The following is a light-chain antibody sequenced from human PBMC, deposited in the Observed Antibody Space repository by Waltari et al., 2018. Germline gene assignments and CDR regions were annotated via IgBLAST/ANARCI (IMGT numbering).Light chain of an antibody. CDR3: QQYNNWPPVFT. J-gene: IGKJ3*01. Sequence: EIVMTQSPATLSVSPGERDTLSCRASQSVRSNLAWYQQKPGQAPSLLIYGASTRATGIPARFSGSGSWTDFTLTISSLQSEDFAVYYCQQYNNWPPVFTFGPGTKVDIK. V-gene: IGKV3-15*01. CDR2: GAS. CDR1: QSVRSN.